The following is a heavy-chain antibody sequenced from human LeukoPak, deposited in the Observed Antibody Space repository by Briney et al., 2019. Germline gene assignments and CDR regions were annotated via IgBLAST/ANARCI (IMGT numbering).Heavy chain of an antibody. CDR3: AELGITMIGGV. D-gene: IGHD3-10*02. V-gene: IGHV3-30*18. CDR1: GFNFGSYV. CDR2: ISYDGSNK. Sequence: GGSLRLSCVGTGFNFGSYVMSWVRQAPGKGLEWVAVISYDGSNKYYADSVKGRFTISRDNAKNSLYLQMNSLRAEDTAVYYCAELGITMIGGVWGKGTTVTISS. J-gene: IGHJ6*04.